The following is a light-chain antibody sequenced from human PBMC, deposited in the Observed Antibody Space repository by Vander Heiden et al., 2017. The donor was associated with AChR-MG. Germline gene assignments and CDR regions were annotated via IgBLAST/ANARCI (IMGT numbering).Light chain of an antibody. CDR2: AAS. J-gene: IGKJ1*01. CDR1: QSITTY. V-gene: IGKV1-39*01. CDR3: QQTDNIPWT. Sequence: DIQMTQSPSSLSASVGDRVTITCRASQSITTYLNWYQQKPGKAPNLLIYAASTLQSGVPSRFSGTGSATDFTLTISSLQPEDFATYYCQQTDNIPWTFGQGTRVDIK.